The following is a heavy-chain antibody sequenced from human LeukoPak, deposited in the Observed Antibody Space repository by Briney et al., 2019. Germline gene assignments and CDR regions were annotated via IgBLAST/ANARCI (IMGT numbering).Heavy chain of an antibody. J-gene: IGHJ6*02. Sequence: ASVTVSCKASGYTFTSYGISWVRQAPGQGLEWMGWISAYNGNTNYARKLQGRVTMTTDTSTSTAYMELRSLRSDDTAVYYCASVNRMVRGVINYYYGMDVWGQGTTVTVSS. CDR1: GYTFTSYG. CDR2: ISAYNGNT. V-gene: IGHV1-18*01. D-gene: IGHD3-10*01. CDR3: ASVNRMVRGVINYYYGMDV.